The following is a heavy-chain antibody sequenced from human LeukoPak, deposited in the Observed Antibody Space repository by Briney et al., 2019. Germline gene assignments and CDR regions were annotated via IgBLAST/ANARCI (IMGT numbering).Heavy chain of an antibody. CDR1: GFTFSNYG. J-gene: IGHJ5*02. V-gene: IGHV3-30*02. CDR2: IRFDGANK. Sequence: PGGSLRLSCVASGFTFSNYGMHWVRQAPGKGLEGVALIRFDGANKYYADSVKGRFTISRDNSKNTLYLQMNSLRAEYTAVYYCPKDLTSDFGGAFDPWGQGTLVTVSS. D-gene: IGHD3-10*01. CDR3: PKDLTSDFGGAFDP.